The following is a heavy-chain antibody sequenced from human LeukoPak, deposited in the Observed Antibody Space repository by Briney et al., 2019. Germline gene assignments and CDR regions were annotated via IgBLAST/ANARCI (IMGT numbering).Heavy chain of an antibody. Sequence: GGSLRLSCAASGSTFSSYGMSWVRQAPGKGLEWVSAISGSGGSTYYADSMKGRFTISRDNSKNTLYLQMNSLRAEDTAVYYCAFSSSWFLPEDYWGQGTLVTVSS. J-gene: IGHJ4*02. V-gene: IGHV3-23*01. CDR1: GSTFSSYG. CDR2: ISGSGGST. CDR3: AFSSSWFLPEDY. D-gene: IGHD6-13*01.